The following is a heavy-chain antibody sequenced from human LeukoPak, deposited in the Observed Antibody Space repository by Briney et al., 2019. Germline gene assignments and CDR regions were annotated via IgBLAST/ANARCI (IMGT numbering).Heavy chain of an antibody. CDR3: ARDQRYFDWLPFDY. Sequence: GGSLRLSCAASGFTLSSYEMNWVRQAPGKGLEWVSYISSSGSTIYYADSVKGRFTISRDNAKNSLYLQMNSLRAEDTAVYYCARDQRYFDWLPFDYWGQGTLVTVSS. J-gene: IGHJ4*02. CDR1: GFTLSSYE. D-gene: IGHD3-9*01. V-gene: IGHV3-48*03. CDR2: ISSSGSTI.